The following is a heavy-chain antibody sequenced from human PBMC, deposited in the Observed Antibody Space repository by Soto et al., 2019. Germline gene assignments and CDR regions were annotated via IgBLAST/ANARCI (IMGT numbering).Heavy chain of an antibody. J-gene: IGHJ3*01. CDR3: ARHSYYYDSSGYYWE. CDR2: IYYSGST. Sequence: SETLSLTCTVSGGSISSSSYYWGWIRQPPGKGLEWIGSIYYSGSTYYNPSLKSRVTISVDTSKNQFSLKLSSVTAADTAVYYCARHSYYYDSSGYYWEWGQGTMVTVSS. CDR1: GGSISSSSYY. D-gene: IGHD3-22*01. V-gene: IGHV4-39*01.